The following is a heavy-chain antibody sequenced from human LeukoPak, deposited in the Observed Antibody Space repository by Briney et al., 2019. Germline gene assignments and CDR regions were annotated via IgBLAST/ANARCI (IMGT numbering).Heavy chain of an antibody. CDR2: IFSSGST. V-gene: IGHV4-59*01. CDR3: ARVAINGNYDLLTV. Sequence: PSETLSLTCTVSGGSIRDYYWSWIRQPPGKGLEWIGYIFSSGSTIYNPSLRSRLTISVDTSKNQFSLKLSSVTAADTAIYYCARVAINGNYDLLTVWGQGTLVTVSS. J-gene: IGHJ4*02. CDR1: GGSIRDYY. D-gene: IGHD3-9*01.